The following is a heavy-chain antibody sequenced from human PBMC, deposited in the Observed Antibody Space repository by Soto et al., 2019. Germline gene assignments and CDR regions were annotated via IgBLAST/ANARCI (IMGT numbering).Heavy chain of an antibody. J-gene: IGHJ4*02. CDR1: GFTFTAYA. D-gene: IGHD1-26*01. CDR3: VNGLYSGSYFDY. CDR2: ISGSGAST. Sequence: GSLRLSCAASGFTFTAYAMTWVRQAPGQGLEWVSTISGSGASTYYADSVKGQFTISRDNSMNTLYLQMNSLRAEDTAVYYCVNGLYSGSYFDYWGQGTLVTVYS. V-gene: IGHV3-23*01.